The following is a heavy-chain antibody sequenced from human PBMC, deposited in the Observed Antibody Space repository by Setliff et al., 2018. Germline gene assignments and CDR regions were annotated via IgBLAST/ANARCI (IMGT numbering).Heavy chain of an antibody. V-gene: IGHV4-61*01. J-gene: IGHJ3*02. CDR3: ARKGISALSGAFDM. Sequence: SETLSLTCTVSGGSVSSGSYYWSWIRQPPGKGLEWIGYIYYSGSTNYNPSLKSRVTMSVDTSKNQFSLKLSSVTAADTAVYYCARKGISALSGAFDMWGQGTMVTVSS. D-gene: IGHD1-26*01. CDR2: IYYSGST. CDR1: GGSVSSGSYY.